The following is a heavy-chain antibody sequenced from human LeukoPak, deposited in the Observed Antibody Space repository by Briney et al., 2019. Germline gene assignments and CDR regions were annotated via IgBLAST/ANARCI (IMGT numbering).Heavy chain of an antibody. J-gene: IGHJ4*02. Sequence: ASVKVSCKASGHTFTGYYMHWVRQAPGQGLEWMGWINPNSGGTNHAQKFQGRVSMTRDTSISTAYMELSSLRSDDTAVYYCARQVGGSFDYWGQGTLVTVSS. V-gene: IGHV1-2*02. CDR3: ARQVGGSFDY. CDR1: GHTFTGYY. D-gene: IGHD3-10*01. CDR2: INPNSGGT.